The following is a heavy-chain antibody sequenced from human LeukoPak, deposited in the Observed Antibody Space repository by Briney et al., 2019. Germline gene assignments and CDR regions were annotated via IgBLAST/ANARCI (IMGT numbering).Heavy chain of an antibody. Sequence: SVKVSCKASGGTFSSYAISWVRQAPGQGLEWMGGIIPIFGTANYAQKFQGRVTITADESTSTAYMELSSLRSEDTAVYYCARRYYYDSSGYSPDAFDIWGQGTMVTVSS. CDR1: GGTFSSYA. D-gene: IGHD3-22*01. V-gene: IGHV1-69*13. CDR3: ARRYYYDSSGYSPDAFDI. CDR2: IIPIFGTA. J-gene: IGHJ3*02.